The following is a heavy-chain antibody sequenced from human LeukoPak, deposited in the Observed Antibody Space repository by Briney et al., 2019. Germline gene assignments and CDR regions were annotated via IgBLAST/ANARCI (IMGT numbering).Heavy chain of an antibody. CDR3: ARDPRGITALVDYFDY. J-gene: IGHJ4*02. CDR1: GFTFSDYY. V-gene: IGHV3-11*01. D-gene: IGHD5-18*01. Sequence: GGSLRLSCAASGFTFSDYYMSWIRQAPGKGLEWVSYISSSGTIYYADSVKGRFTISRDNAKNSLYLQTNSLRAEDTAVYYCARDPRGITALVDYFDYWGQGTLVTVSS. CDR2: ISSSGTI.